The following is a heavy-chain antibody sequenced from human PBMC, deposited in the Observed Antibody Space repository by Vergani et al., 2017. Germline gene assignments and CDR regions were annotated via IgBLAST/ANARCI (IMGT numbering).Heavy chain of an antibody. CDR2: INHSGST. V-gene: IGHV4-34*01. CDR1: GGSFSGYY. CDR3: ARDPDSSGSDY. Sequence: QVQLQQWGAGLLKPSETLSLTCAVYGGSFSGYYWSWIRQPPGKGLEWIGEINHSGSTNYNPSLKSRVTISVDTSKNQFSLKLSSVTAADTAVYYCARDPDSSGSDYWGQGTLVTVSS. J-gene: IGHJ4*02. D-gene: IGHD6-19*01.